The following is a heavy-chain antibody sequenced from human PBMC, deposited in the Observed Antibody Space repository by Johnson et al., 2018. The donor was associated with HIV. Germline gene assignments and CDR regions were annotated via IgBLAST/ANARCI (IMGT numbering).Heavy chain of an antibody. CDR1: GFTFEDYG. CDR2: INWNGGST. CDR3: AAYYDSSGYPRFGDAFDI. D-gene: IGHD3-22*01. V-gene: IGHV3-20*04. J-gene: IGHJ3*02. Sequence: VQLVESGGRVVRPGGSLRLSCAASGFTFEDYGMSWVREAPGKGLEWVSGINWNGGSTGCVDSVTGRFTISRDNAKNSLYLQMNSLRAEDTALYYCAAYYDSSGYPRFGDAFDIWGQGTMVTVS.